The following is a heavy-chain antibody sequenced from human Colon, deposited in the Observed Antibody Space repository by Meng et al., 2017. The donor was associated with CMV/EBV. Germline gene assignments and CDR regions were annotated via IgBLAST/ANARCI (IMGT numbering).Heavy chain of an antibody. CDR1: GFTFRNYA. J-gene: IGHJ6*01. CDR2: ISGSGGQTI. CDR3: ARDPSLITISGVVTYGMDV. D-gene: IGHD3-3*01. V-gene: IGHV3-48*03. Sequence: GGSLRLSCAASGFTFRNYAMSWVRQAPGKGLEWVSSISGSGGQTIHYADSVKGRFTISRDNTNNLLYLEMTSLRADDTAVYYCARDPSLITISGVVTYGMDVWGAGTTVTVSS.